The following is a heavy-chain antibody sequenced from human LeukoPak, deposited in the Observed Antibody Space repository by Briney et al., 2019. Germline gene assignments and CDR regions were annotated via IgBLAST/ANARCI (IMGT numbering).Heavy chain of an antibody. CDR1: GFTVSSNY. V-gene: IGHV3-53*01. J-gene: IGHJ4*02. CDR2: IYSGGST. CDR3: ARYRGGAAAGTWIFDY. D-gene: IGHD6-13*01. Sequence: PGGSLRLSCAASGFTVSSNYMGWVRQAPGKGLEWVSVIYSGGSTYYADSVKGRFTISRDNSKNRLYLQMNSLRAEDTAVYYCARYRGGAAAGTWIFDYWGQGTLVTVSS.